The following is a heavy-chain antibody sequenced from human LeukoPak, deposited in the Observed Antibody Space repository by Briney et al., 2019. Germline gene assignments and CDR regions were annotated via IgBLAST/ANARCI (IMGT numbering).Heavy chain of an antibody. D-gene: IGHD2-2*02. CDR1: GDSISSGDYF. CDR2: IYYSGST. V-gene: IGHV4-30-4*08. J-gene: IGHJ4*02. CDR3: ATLRYCGTTTCYTVDS. Sequence: SETLSLTCTVSGDSISSGDYFWTWIRQPPGKGLEWIGYIYYSGSTYYNPSLKSRLTISIDTSKNQFSLNLSSVTVADTAVYYCATLRYCGTTTCYTVDSWGQGTLVTVSS.